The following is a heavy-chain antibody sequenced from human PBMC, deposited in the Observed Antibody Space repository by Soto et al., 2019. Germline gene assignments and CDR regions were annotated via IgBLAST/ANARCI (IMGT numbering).Heavy chain of an antibody. CDR2: IYSGGST. V-gene: IGHV3-66*01. J-gene: IGHJ6*02. Sequence: HPGGSLRLSCAASGFTFSSYWMHWVRQAPGKGLEWVSVIYSGGSTYYADSVKGRFTISRDNSKNTLYLQMNSLRAEDTAVYYCARDPNIVLVPAALRSYYYYYGMDVWGQGTTVTVSS. CDR3: ARDPNIVLVPAALRSYYYYYGMDV. CDR1: GFTFSSYW. D-gene: IGHD2-2*01.